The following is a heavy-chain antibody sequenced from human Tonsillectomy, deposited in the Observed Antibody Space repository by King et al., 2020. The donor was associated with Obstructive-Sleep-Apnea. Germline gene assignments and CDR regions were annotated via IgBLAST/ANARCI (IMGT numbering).Heavy chain of an antibody. CDR2: IYYSGST. CDR1: GGSISSGGYY. CDR3: AREITGTTRWFDP. J-gene: IGHJ5*02. Sequence: HVQLQESGPGLVKPSQTLSLTCTVSGGSISSGGYYWSWIRQHPGKGLEWIGYIYYSGSTYYNPSLKSRVTISLDTSKNQFSLKLSSVTAADTAVYYCAREITGTTRWFDPWGQGTLVTVSS. D-gene: IGHD1-20*01. V-gene: IGHV4-31*03.